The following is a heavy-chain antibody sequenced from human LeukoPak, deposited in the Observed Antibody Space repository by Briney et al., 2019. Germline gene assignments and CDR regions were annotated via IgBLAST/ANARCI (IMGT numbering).Heavy chain of an antibody. CDR2: TKSKGDGGTT. V-gene: IGHV3-15*01. D-gene: IGHD3-22*01. Sequence: PGGSLRLSCAASGFTFSNAWMSWVRQAPGKGLEWVGRTKSKGDGGTTDYAAPVKGRFTISRDDSKNTLNLQMNSLKTEDTAVYYCTTEDDSSGYYPHWFDPWGQGTLVTVSS. CDR3: TTEDDSSGYYPHWFDP. J-gene: IGHJ5*02. CDR1: GFTFSNAW.